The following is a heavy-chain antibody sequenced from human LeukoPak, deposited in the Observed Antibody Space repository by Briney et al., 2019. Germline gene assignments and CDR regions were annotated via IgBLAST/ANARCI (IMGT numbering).Heavy chain of an antibody. CDR3: ARGGYYGSFDY. Sequence: GGSLRLSCAASGFTLSKYWMQWVRQVPGQGLVWVSHVNSDGTNTSSADSVKGRFTISRDDAKNTLFLQMNSLGAEDTAVYYCARGGYYGSFDYWGQGTLVTVSS. J-gene: IGHJ4*02. D-gene: IGHD3-22*01. CDR1: GFTLSKYW. V-gene: IGHV3-74*01. CDR2: VNSDGTNT.